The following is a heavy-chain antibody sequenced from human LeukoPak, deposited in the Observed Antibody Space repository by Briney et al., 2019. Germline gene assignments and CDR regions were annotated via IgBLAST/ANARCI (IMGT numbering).Heavy chain of an antibody. CDR3: VKDYSTIAAAANPLFDY. D-gene: IGHD6-25*01. J-gene: IGHJ4*02. CDR1: GFTFSSYA. V-gene: IGHV3-23*01. CDR2: ITGSGDTA. Sequence: GGSLRLSCAASGFTFSSYAVTWVRQAPGKGLEWVSSITGSGDTAFYADSVKGRFTISRDNSKNILYLQMPSLRVEDTAVYYCVKDYSTIAAAANPLFDYWGQGALVTVSS.